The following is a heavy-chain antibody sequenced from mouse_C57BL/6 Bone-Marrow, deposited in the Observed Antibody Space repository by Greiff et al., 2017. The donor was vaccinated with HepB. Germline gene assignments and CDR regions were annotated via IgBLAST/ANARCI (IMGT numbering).Heavy chain of an antibody. J-gene: IGHJ4*01. CDR3: AREGHYYAMDY. CDR1: GISITTGNYR. Sequence: EVKLQESGPGLVKPSQTVFLTCTVTGISITTGNYRWSWIRQFPGNKLEWIGYIYYSGTITYNPSLTSRTTITRDTPKNQFFLEMNSLTAEDTATYYCAREGHYYAMDYWGQGTSVTVSS. CDR2: IYYSGTI. V-gene: IGHV3-5*01.